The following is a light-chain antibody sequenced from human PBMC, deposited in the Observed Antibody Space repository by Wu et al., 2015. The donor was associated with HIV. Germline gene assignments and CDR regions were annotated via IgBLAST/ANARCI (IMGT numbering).Light chain of an antibody. CDR1: QSVSSY. J-gene: IGKJ5*01. CDR3: QQNNNWPLT. Sequence: ESVLTQSPATLSLSPGERATLSCRASQSVSSYLAWYQQKPGQAPRLLIYGASNRATDIPARFSGSGSGTDFTLTISSLEPEDLAIYYCQQNNNWPLTFGQGTRLEIK. V-gene: IGKV3-11*01. CDR2: GAS.